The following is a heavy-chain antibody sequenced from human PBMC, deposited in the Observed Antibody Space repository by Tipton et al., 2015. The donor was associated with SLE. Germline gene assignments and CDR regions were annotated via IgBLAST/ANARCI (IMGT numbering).Heavy chain of an antibody. J-gene: IGHJ4*02. D-gene: IGHD6-19*01. CDR2: ISNSETT. Sequence: TLSLTCTVSGGSFSSHYWSWIRQAPGKGLEWIGYISNSETTNYNPALKSRGTISVDTSKNQFSLKLRSVTAADTAVYYCARGPFQRWPPGAYWGQGTLVTVSS. CDR1: GGSFSSHY. CDR3: ARGPFQRWPPGAY. V-gene: IGHV4-59*11.